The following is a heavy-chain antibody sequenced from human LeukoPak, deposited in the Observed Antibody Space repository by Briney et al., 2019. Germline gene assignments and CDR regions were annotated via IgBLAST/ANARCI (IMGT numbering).Heavy chain of an antibody. CDR1: GGSISSYY. CDR2: IYTSGST. D-gene: IGHD6-6*01. Sequence: PSETLSLTCTVSGGSISSYYWSWIRQPAGKGLEWIGRIYTSGSTNYNPSLKSRVTMSVDTSKNQFSLKLSPVTAADTAVYYCAGNLISIAARPGFDPWGQGTLVTVSS. J-gene: IGHJ5*02. CDR3: AGNLISIAARPGFDP. V-gene: IGHV4-4*07.